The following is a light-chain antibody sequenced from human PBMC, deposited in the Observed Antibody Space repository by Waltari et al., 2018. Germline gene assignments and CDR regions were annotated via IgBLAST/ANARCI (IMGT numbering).Light chain of an antibody. CDR3: SSYAGNNIYV. V-gene: IGLV2-14*01. CDR1: DSDVGAYDF. CDR2: EVS. Sequence: QSALTQPASVSGSPGQSITIPCSGTDSDVGAYDFVSWYQQHPGKAPHLIIYEVSNRPSGISNRFSASKSGNTASLTVSGLQAEDEADYYCSSYAGNNIYVFGAGTKVTVL. J-gene: IGLJ1*01.